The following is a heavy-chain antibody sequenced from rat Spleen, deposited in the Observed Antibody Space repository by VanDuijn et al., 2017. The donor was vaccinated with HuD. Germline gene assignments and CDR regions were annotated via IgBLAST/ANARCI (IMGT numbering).Heavy chain of an antibody. D-gene: IGHD1-4*01. CDR2: INPSGGST. V-gene: IGHV5-19*01. Sequence: EVRLVESGGGLVQPGRSLQLSCAASGFTFSNYGMAWVRQAPTKGLEWVASINPSGGSTYHRDSVRGRFSISRDNAKSTLYLQMDSLRSEDTATYYCATNTGMDAWGQGASVTVSS. J-gene: IGHJ4*01. CDR3: ATNTGMDA. CDR1: GFTFSNYG.